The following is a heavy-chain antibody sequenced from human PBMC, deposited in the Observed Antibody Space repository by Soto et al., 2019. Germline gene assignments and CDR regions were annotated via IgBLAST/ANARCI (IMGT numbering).Heavy chain of an antibody. J-gene: IGHJ4*02. D-gene: IGHD3-3*01. CDR3: GRVGDYNFWSGPDD. CDR1: GFSFSDHY. Sequence: GGSLRLSCAASGFSFSDHYMDWVRQAPGKGLEWVARTRNKANRYTTEYAASVKGRFTISRDDSKNSLYLQMSSLQTEDTAVYYCGRVGDYNFWSGPDDWGQGTLVTVSS. V-gene: IGHV3-72*01. CDR2: TRNKANRYTT.